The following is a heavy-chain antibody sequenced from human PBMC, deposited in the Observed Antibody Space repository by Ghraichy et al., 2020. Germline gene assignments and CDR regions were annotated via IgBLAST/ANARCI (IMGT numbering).Heavy chain of an antibody. D-gene: IGHD5-24*01. J-gene: IGHJ2*01. Sequence: TLSLTCTVSGGSISSYYWSWIRQPPGKGLEWIGYIYYSGSTNYNPSLKSRVTISVDTSKNQFSLKLSSVTAADTAVYYCARLGVEMATINVIKWYFDLWGRGTLVTVSS. V-gene: IGHV4-59*01. CDR2: IYYSGST. CDR3: ARLGVEMATINVIKWYFDL. CDR1: GGSISSYY.